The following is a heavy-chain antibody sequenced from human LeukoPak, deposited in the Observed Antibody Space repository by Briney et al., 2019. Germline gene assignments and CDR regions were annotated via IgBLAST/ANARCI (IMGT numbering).Heavy chain of an antibody. Sequence: PGGSLRLSCEVSGFTFSSYHMNWVRQAPGKGLVWVSRINSDGSSTSYADSVKGRFTISRDNAKNTLYLQMNSLRAEDTAVYYCARLGGGGGLPYWGQGTLVTVSS. CDR2: INSDGSST. CDR3: ARLGGGGGLPY. CDR1: GFTFSSYH. V-gene: IGHV3-74*01. J-gene: IGHJ4*02. D-gene: IGHD3-16*01.